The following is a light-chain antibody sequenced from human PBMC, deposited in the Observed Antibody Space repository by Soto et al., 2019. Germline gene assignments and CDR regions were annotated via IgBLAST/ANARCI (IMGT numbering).Light chain of an antibody. CDR2: DAS. CDR1: QDISNY. J-gene: IGKJ4*01. CDR3: QQYDNLPLT. Sequence: DIQMTQSPSSLSASVGDRVTITCQASQDISNYLNWYQQKPGKAPKLLIYDASNLETGVQSRFSGSGSGTDFTFTISSLQPEDIATYYCQQYDNLPLTFGGGTTGEIK. V-gene: IGKV1-33*01.